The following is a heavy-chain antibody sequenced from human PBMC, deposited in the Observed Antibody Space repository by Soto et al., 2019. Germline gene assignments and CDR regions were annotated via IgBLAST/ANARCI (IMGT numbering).Heavy chain of an antibody. CDR1: GYSFTSYW. Sequence: GESLKISCKGSGYSFTSYWIGWVRQMPGKGLEWMGIIYPGDSDTRYSPSFQGQVTISADKSISTAYLQWSSLKASDTAMYYCAASPGYCSGGSCYPMYYFDYWGQGTLVTVSS. CDR3: AASPGYCSGGSCYPMYYFDY. D-gene: IGHD2-15*01. V-gene: IGHV5-51*01. J-gene: IGHJ4*02. CDR2: IYPGDSDT.